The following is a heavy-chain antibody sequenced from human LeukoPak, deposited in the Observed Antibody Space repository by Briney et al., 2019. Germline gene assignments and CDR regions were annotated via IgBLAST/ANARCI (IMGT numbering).Heavy chain of an antibody. CDR2: ISGSGGST. CDR3: TREVSGSSYFDY. CDR1: GFTFSSYA. D-gene: IGHD1-26*01. Sequence: EPGGSLRLSCAASGFTFSSYAMSWVRQAPGKGLEWVSGISGSGGSTYYADSVKGRFTISGDNSKNTLYLQMNSLRAEDTAVYYCTREVSGSSYFDYWGQGTLVTVSS. V-gene: IGHV3-23*01. J-gene: IGHJ4*02.